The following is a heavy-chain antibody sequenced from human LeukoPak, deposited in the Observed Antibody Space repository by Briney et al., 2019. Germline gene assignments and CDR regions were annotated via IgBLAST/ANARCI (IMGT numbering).Heavy chain of an antibody. D-gene: IGHD2-2*02. J-gene: IGHJ5*02. CDR3: ASSLSVVVPAAIT. Sequence: ASVKVSCKASGYTFTSYDINWVRQATGQGLEWMGWMNPNSGNTGYAQKFQGRVTMTRNTSISTAYMELSSLRSEDTAVYYCASSLSVVVPAAITWGQGTLVTVSS. V-gene: IGHV1-8*01. CDR1: GYTFTSYD. CDR2: MNPNSGNT.